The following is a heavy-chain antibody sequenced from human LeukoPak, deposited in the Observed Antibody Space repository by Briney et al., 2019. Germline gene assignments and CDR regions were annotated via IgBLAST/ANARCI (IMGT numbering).Heavy chain of an antibody. CDR2: INPDGSRT. CDR1: GSTFSSYW. D-gene: IGHD3-16*01. V-gene: IGHV3-74*01. Sequence: SGGSLRLSCAASGSTFSSYWIHWVRHAPGKGLMWVSRINPDGSRTDYADSVKGRFTISRDNAKNSLYLQMNSLRDEDTAVYYCVGDMTGPRDIWGQGTMVTVSS. J-gene: IGHJ3*02. CDR3: VGDMTGPRDI.